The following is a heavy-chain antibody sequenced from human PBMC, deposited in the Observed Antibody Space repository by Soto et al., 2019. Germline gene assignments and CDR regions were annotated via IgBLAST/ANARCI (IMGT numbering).Heavy chain of an antibody. CDR3: ARRSWRGRADY. V-gene: IGHV3-23*01. D-gene: IGHD3-3*01. CDR2: IGGSGGDK. Sequence: LXLXCAASRFRFSSXAMSWVRQAPGKGLEWVSGIGGSGGDKFYAESLKGRFTVSRDNAENTLSLELNSLRVEATAIYYCARRSWRGRADYWGQGTLGTVSA. CDR1: RFRFSSXA. J-gene: IGHJ4*02.